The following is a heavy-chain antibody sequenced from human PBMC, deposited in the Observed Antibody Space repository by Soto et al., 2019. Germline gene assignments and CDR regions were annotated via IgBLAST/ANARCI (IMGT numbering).Heavy chain of an antibody. Sequence: QVQLVESGGGVVQPGRSLRLSCAASGFTFSRYAMHWARQAPGKGVEWVTVITYDGSEKYYVDSVKGRFTSSRDNSRNEVYLQMTSLRGEDTAVYDCARGYYYGGLDPWGQGTLVTVSA. J-gene: IGHJ5*02. CDR3: ARGYYYGGLDP. D-gene: IGHD3-10*01. CDR1: GFTFSRYA. CDR2: ITYDGSEK. V-gene: IGHV3-30-3*01.